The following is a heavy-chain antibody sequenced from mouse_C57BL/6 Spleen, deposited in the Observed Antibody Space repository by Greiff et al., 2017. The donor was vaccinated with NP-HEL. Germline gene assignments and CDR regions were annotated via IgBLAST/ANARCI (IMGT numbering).Heavy chain of an antibody. CDR2: IYPRSGNT. D-gene: IGHD1-1*01. CDR1: GYTFTSYG. CDR3: ARRLINTVVAKGYAMDY. Sequence: VKLMESGAELARPGASVKLSCTASGYTFTSYGISWVKQRTGPGLEWIGEIYPRSGNTYYNEKFKGKATLTASKSSSTAYMELRSLTSEDSAVDFCARRLINTVVAKGYAMDYWGQGTSVTVSS. J-gene: IGHJ4*01. V-gene: IGHV1-81*01.